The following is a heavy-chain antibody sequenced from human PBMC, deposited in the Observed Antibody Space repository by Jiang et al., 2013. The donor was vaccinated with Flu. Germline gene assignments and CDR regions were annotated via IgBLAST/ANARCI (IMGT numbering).Heavy chain of an antibody. CDR1: GFTFSDFY. J-gene: IGHJ4*02. V-gene: IGHV3-11*03. CDR2: ISDNSTYT. Sequence: LLESGGGLVKPGGSLRLSCVASGFTFSDFYMAWIRQAPGKGLEWLSYISDNSTYTNYADSVEGRFTISRDNAKNSLYLQMNDLRAEDTAVYYCATYTAIYWGQGTPVTVSS. D-gene: IGHD3-16*01. CDR3: ATYTAIY.